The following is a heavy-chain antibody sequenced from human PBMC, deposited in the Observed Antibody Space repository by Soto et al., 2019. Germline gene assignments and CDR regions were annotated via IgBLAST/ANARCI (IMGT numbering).Heavy chain of an antibody. Sequence: GGSLRLSCAASGFTVSSNYMSWVRQAPGKGLEWVSVIYSGGSTYYADSVKGRFTISRHNSKNTLYLQMNSLRAEDTAVYYCARDSYSSSWYEFSGAFDIWGQGTMVTVSS. D-gene: IGHD6-13*01. CDR2: IYSGGST. V-gene: IGHV3-53*04. J-gene: IGHJ3*02. CDR3: ARDSYSSSWYEFSGAFDI. CDR1: GFTVSSNY.